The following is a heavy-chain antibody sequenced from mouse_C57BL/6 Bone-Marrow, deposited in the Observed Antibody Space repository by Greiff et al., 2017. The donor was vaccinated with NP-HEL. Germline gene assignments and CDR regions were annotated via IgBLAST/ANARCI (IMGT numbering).Heavy chain of an antibody. CDR3: ARKSSSHWYFDV. CDR2: IDPSDSYT. Sequence: QVQLQQPGAELVKPGASVKLSCKASGYTFTCYWMQWVKQRPGQGLEWIGEIDPSDSYTNYNQKFKGKATLTVDTSSSTAYMQLSSLTSEDSAVYYCARKSSSHWYFDVWGTGTTVTVSS. D-gene: IGHD1-1*01. CDR1: GYTFTCYW. V-gene: IGHV1-50*01. J-gene: IGHJ1*03.